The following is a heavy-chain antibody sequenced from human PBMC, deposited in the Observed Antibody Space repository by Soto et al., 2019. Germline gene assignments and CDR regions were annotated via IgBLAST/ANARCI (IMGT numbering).Heavy chain of an antibody. CDR2: IYYSGST. CDR3: ARHRNPYDSSANFDY. J-gene: IGHJ4*02. CDR1: GGSITRYY. Sequence: PSETLSLTCTVSGGSITRYYWSWIRQPPGKGLEWIGYIYYSGSTNYNPSLKSRVTISVDTPKNQFSLKLSSMTAADTAVYYCARHRNPYDSSANFDYWGQGSLVTVSS. V-gene: IGHV4-59*08. D-gene: IGHD3-22*01.